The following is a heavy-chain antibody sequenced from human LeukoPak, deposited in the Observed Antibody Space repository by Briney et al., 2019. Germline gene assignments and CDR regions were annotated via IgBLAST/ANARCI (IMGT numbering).Heavy chain of an antibody. CDR3: ARGHRRVSYHYFDY. D-gene: IGHD2/OR15-2a*01. V-gene: IGHV4-39*07. CDR1: GSSISSSNYY. J-gene: IGHJ4*02. Sequence: SETLSLTCTVSGSSISSSNYYWGWIRQPPGKGLEWIGSIYYSGSTYYKPSLKSRVTISVDTSKNQFSLKLSSVTAADTAVYYCARGHRRVSYHYFDYWGQGTLVTVSS. CDR2: IYYSGST.